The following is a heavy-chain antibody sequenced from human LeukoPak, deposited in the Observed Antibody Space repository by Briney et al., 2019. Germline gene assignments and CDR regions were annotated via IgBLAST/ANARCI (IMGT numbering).Heavy chain of an antibody. D-gene: IGHD4-23*01. CDR1: GFTFSSYA. Sequence: GGSLRLSCAASGFTFSSYAMHWVRQAPGKGLEWVAVISYDGSNKYYADSVKGRFTISRDNSKNTLYLQMNSLRAEDTAVYYCATDDYGGLDYWGQGTLVTVSS. V-gene: IGHV3-30*04. J-gene: IGHJ4*02. CDR3: ATDDYGGLDY. CDR2: ISYDGSNK.